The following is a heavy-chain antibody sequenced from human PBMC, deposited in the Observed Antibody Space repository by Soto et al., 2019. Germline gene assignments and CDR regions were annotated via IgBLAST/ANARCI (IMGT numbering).Heavy chain of an antibody. CDR2: IKSRREGGAR. CDR3: VEGWNDF. V-gene: IGHV3-15*01. D-gene: IGHD1-1*01. CDR1: GFMFTSAW. Sequence: EVKVVESGGDLVKPGGSLRLSCETSGFMFTSAWMSWVRQAPGKGLEWVGRIKSRREGGARDYAAPVKGRFNISRDDSKNMVYLKMDSLKADDTAVYYCVEGWNDFWGQGTLVTVSS. J-gene: IGHJ4*02.